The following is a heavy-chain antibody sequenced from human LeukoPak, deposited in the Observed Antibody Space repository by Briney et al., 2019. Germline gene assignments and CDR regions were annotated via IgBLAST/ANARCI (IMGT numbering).Heavy chain of an antibody. Sequence: SQTLSLTCAISGDSASSNTAGWEWIRQSPSRGLEWLGRTYYRSKWFNDYAVSVKSRITINPDTSKSQFSLQLNSVTPEDTAVYYCTRGVRYFDLWGRGTLVTVSS. CDR1: GDSASSNTAG. CDR2: TYYRSKWFN. J-gene: IGHJ2*01. CDR3: TRGVRYFDL. V-gene: IGHV6-1*01.